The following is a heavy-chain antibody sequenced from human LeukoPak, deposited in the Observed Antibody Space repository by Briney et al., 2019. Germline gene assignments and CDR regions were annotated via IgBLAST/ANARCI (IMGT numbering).Heavy chain of an antibody. CDR2: IYSGGST. Sequence: GGSLRLSCAVSGFTVTNDYMNWVRQAPGKGLEWVSIIYSGGSTYYADSVKGRFTISRDSSNNTLFLQMSNLRANDSGLYYCATDVRSSPLGFWGHGTLVTVSS. V-gene: IGHV3-66*01. J-gene: IGHJ4*01. CDR3: ATDVRSSPLGF. D-gene: IGHD6-13*01. CDR1: GFTVTNDY.